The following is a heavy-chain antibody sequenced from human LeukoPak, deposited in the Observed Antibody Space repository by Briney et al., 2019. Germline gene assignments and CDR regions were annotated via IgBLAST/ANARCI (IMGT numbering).Heavy chain of an antibody. CDR3: ASGEINPFHY. Sequence: GASVKVSCKASGGTFSSYAISWVRQAPGQGLEWMGRIIPIFGIANYAQKFQGRVTITADKSTSTAYMELSSLRSEDTAVYYCASGEINPFHYWGQGTLVTVSS. D-gene: IGHD4-17*01. CDR2: IIPIFGIA. CDR1: GGTFSSYA. J-gene: IGHJ4*02. V-gene: IGHV1-69*04.